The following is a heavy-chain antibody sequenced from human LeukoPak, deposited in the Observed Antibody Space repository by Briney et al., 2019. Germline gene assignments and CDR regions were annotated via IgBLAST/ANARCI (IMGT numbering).Heavy chain of an antibody. CDR2: INTNTGNP. V-gene: IGHV7-4-1*02. J-gene: IGHJ5*02. D-gene: IGHD3-10*01. Sequence: ASVKVSCKASGYTFTSYAMNWVRQAPGQGLEWVGWINTNTGNPTYAQGFTGRFVFSLDTSVSTAYLQISSLKAEDTAVYYCARALLWFGTNNWFDPWGQGTLVTVSS. CDR1: GYTFTSYA. CDR3: ARALLWFGTNNWFDP.